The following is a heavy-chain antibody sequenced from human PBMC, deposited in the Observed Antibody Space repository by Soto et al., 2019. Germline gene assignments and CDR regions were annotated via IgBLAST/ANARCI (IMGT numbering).Heavy chain of an antibody. J-gene: IGHJ5*02. V-gene: IGHV1-69*06. D-gene: IGHD3-22*01. Sequence: SVKVSCKASGGTFSSYAISWVRQAPGQGLEWMGGIIPIFGTANYAQKFQGRVTITADKSTSTAYMELSSLRSEDTAVYYCARDYYYDSSGLNWFDPWGQGTLVTVSS. CDR2: IIPIFGTA. CDR3: ARDYYYDSSGLNWFDP. CDR1: GGTFSSYA.